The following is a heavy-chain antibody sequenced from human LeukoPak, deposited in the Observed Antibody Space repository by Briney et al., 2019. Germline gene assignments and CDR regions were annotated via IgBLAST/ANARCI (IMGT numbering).Heavy chain of an antibody. V-gene: IGHV4-39*07. D-gene: IGHD3-3*01. Sequence: SETLSLTCTVSSGSISSNTYSWGWIRQPPGKGLEWIGSIYYGGSAYYNPSLKSRVTISVDTSKNQFSLKLSSVTAADTAVYYCARASPFYDFWSGYYMDVWGKGTTVTVSS. J-gene: IGHJ6*03. CDR3: ARASPFYDFWSGYYMDV. CDR2: IYYGGSA. CDR1: SGSISSNTYS.